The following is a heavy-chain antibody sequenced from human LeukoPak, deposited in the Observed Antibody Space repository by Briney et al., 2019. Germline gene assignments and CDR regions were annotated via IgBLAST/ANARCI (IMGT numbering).Heavy chain of an antibody. CDR1: GYTFTSYY. CDR3: ARVLRIGYCSSTSCYRSGFDY. D-gene: IGHD2-2*03. CDR2: ISPSGGST. J-gene: IGHJ4*02. Sequence: ASVKVSCKASGYTFTSYYMHWVRQAPGQGVEWLGIISPSGGSTSYAQKFQGRVTMTRDTSTSTVYMELSSLRSEDTAVYYCARVLRIGYCSSTSCYRSGFDYWGQGTLVTVSS. V-gene: IGHV1-46*03.